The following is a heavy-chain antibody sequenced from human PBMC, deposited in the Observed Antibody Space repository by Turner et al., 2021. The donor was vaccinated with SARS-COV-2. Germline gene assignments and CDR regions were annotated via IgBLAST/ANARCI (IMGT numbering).Heavy chain of an antibody. D-gene: IGHD1-26*01. Sequence: QVQLQQWGAGLLKTSETLSLTCDFHGGSFSGFYWTWIRQSPGKGLEWIGEINDSGSTTYNPSLKSRLTISVDTSKNQFSLKLTSVTAADTAVYYCARAKGPSLYRSYYNPTFFDPWGQGILVTVSS. CDR1: GGSFSGFY. CDR3: ARAKGPSLYRSYYNPTFFDP. J-gene: IGHJ5*02. CDR2: INDSGST. V-gene: IGHV4-34*01.